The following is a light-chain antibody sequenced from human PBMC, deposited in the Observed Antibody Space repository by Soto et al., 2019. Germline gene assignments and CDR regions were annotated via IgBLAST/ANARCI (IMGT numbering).Light chain of an antibody. CDR2: EVS. J-gene: IGLJ1*01. CDR3: SSYARSSIL. V-gene: IGLV2-14*01. Sequence: QSALTQPASVSGSPGQSITISCTGTSSDVGAYNYVSWYQQHPGKAPKLIIYEVSDRPSGISNRFSGSKSGNTASLTISGLQAEDEADYSCSSYARSSILFGTGTKLTVL. CDR1: SSDVGAYNY.